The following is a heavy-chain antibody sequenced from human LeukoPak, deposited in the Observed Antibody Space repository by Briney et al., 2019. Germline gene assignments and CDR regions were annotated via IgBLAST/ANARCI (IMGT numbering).Heavy chain of an antibody. J-gene: IGHJ5*02. Sequence: ASVKVSCKASGYTFTGYYMHWVRQAPGQGLEWMGWINPNSGGTNYAQKFQGRVTMTRDTSISTAYMELSRLRSDDTAVYYRARVDYDSSGYYVNWFDPWGQGTLVTVSS. V-gene: IGHV1-2*02. CDR1: GYTFTGYY. CDR2: INPNSGGT. CDR3: ARVDYDSSGYYVNWFDP. D-gene: IGHD3-22*01.